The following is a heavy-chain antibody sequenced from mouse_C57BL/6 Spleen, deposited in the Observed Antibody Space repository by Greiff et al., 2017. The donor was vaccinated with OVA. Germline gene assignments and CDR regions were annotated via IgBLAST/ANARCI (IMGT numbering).Heavy chain of an antibody. V-gene: IGHV1-22*01. Sequence: VQLQQSGPELVKPGASVKMSCKASGYTFTDYNMHWVKQSHGKSLEWIGYINPNNGGTSSNQKFKGKATLTVNKSSSTAYMGLRSLTSEDSAVYCCARCDMDYYYAMDYWGQGTSVTVSS. J-gene: IGHJ4*01. CDR2: INPNNGGT. D-gene: IGHD2-13*01. CDR1: GYTFTDYN. CDR3: ARCDMDYYYAMDY.